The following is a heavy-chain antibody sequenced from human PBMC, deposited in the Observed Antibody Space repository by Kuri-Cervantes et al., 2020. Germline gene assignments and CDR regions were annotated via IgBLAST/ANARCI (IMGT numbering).Heavy chain of an antibody. Sequence: LSLTCAVYGGSFSGYYWSWIRQAPGKGLEYISYMSSSGSTKYYADSVKGRFTISRDNAKNLLYLQMNSLRAEDTAVYYCARHLGSGTYLPYYYYMDVWGKGTTVTVSS. CDR2: MSSSGSTK. CDR1: GGSFSGYY. V-gene: IGHV3-11*04. J-gene: IGHJ6*03. D-gene: IGHD3-10*01. CDR3: ARHLGSGTYLPYYYYMDV.